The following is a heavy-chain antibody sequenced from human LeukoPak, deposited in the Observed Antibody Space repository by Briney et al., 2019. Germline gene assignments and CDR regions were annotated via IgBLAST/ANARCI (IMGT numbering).Heavy chain of an antibody. CDR1: GYTFTSYY. V-gene: IGHV1-46*01. CDR3: ARARFGELFFFDY. D-gene: IGHD3-10*01. CDR2: INPSGGST. Sequence: ASVKVSCKASGYTFTSYYMRWVRQAPGQGLGWMGIINPSGGSTSYAQKFQGRVTMTRDTSTSTVYMELSSLRSEDTAVYYCARARFGELFFFDYWGQGTLVTVSS. J-gene: IGHJ4*02.